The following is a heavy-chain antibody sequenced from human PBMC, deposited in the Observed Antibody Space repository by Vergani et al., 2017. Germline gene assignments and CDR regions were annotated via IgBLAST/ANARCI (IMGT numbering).Heavy chain of an antibody. CDR1: GFTFSSYG. CDR3: AKDRVRGTYYYYYGMDV. J-gene: IGHJ6*02. V-gene: IGHV3-30*18. D-gene: IGHD3-10*01. CDR2: ISYDGSNK. Sequence: QVQLVESGGGVVQPGRSLRLSCAASGFTFSSYGMHWVRQAPGKGLEWVAVISYDGSNKYYADSVKGRFNISRDNSKNKLYLQMNSLRAEDTAVYYCAKDRVRGTYYYYYGMDVWGQGTTVTVSS.